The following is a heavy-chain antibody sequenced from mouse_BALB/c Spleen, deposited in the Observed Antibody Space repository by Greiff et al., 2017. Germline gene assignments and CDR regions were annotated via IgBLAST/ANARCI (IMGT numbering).Heavy chain of an antibody. CDR2: ISSGSSTI. J-gene: IGHJ3*01. V-gene: IGHV5-17*02. D-gene: IGHD2-10*02. CDR3: AREGYGNYGAY. CDR1: GFTFSSFG. Sequence: EVQRVESGGGLVQPGGSRKLSCAASGFTFSSFGMHWVRQAPEKGLEWVAYISSGSSTIYYADTVKGRFTISRDNPKNTLFLQMTSLRSEDTAMYYCAREGYGNYGAYWGQGTLVTVSA.